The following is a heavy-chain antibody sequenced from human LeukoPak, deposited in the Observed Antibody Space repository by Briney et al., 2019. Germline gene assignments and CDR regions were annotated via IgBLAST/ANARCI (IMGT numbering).Heavy chain of an antibody. D-gene: IGHD2-21*01. Sequence: SETLSLTCTVSGGSISSYYWSWIRQPPGKGLEWIGYIYYSGSTNYNPSLKSRVTISVDTSKNQFSLKLSSGTAADPDVYYCVRHSIVAGAFDIWGQGTMVTVSS. CDR2: IYYSGST. CDR1: GGSISSYY. CDR3: VRHSIVAGAFDI. J-gene: IGHJ3*02. V-gene: IGHV4-59*01.